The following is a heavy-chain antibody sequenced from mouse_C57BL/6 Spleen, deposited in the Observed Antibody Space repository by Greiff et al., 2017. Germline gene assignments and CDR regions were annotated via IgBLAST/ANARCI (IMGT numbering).Heavy chain of an antibody. V-gene: IGHV10-1*01. CDR1: GFSFNTYA. Sequence: GGGLVQPKGSLKLSCAASGFSFNTYAMNWVRQAPGKGLEWVARIRSKSNNYATYYADSVKDRFTISRDDSESMLYLQMNNLKTEDTAMYYCVRHLYDYSYAMDYWGQGTSVTVSS. CDR3: VRHLYDYSYAMDY. CDR2: IRSKSNNYAT. D-gene: IGHD2-4*01. J-gene: IGHJ4*01.